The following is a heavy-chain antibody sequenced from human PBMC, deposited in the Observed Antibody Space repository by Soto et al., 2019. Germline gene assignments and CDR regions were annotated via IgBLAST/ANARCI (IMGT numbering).Heavy chain of an antibody. CDR1: GGSVSSNSYS. J-gene: IGHJ4*02. CDR2: IYSSENT. Sequence: SETLSLTCTVSGGSVSSNSYSWGWIRQSPGKGLEWIGTIYSSENTYYNPSLVSRVTISVDTSMNEFSLRLSSVTAADTAVYYCAREGYNFGPFDYWGQGALVTSPQ. D-gene: IGHD5-18*01. CDR3: AREGYNFGPFDY. V-gene: IGHV4-39*02.